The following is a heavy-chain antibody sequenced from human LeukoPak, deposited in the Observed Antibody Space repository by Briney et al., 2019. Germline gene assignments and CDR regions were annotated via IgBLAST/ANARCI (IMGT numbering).Heavy chain of an antibody. D-gene: IGHD3-16*02. CDR1: GFTFSSYT. CDR3: ARDRDSDYVCGIYRPYYLDY. V-gene: IGHV3-21*01. Sequence: GGSLRLSCAASGFTFSSYTINWVRQAPGKGLEWASSITSSSYIYYADSVKGRFTISRDNAKNSLYLQMNSLRAEDTAVYYCARDRDSDYVCGIYRPYYLDYGGHVTLVT. CDR2: ITSSSYI. J-gene: IGHJ4*01.